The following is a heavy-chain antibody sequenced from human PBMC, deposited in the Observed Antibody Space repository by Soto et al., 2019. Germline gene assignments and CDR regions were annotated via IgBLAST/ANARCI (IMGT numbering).Heavy chain of an antibody. V-gene: IGHV4-30-4*01. CDR1: GASISSSDYY. Sequence: SETLSLTCTVSGASISSSDYYWTWIRQPPGKGLEWIGYIYYDGYTYYNPSLKSRLTISVDTSKNQFSLKLDSATAADTAVYYCARHAYGMDVWGQGTTVTVSS. J-gene: IGHJ6*02. CDR2: IYYDGYT. CDR3: ARHAYGMDV.